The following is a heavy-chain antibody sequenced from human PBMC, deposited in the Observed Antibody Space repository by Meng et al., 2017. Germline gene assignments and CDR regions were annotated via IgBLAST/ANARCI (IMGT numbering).Heavy chain of an antibody. CDR1: GGSVSSGGYY. J-gene: IGHJ4*02. D-gene: IGHD6-19*01. CDR2: IYYSGST. V-gene: IGHV4-61*08. CDR3: ARAIAVAGITIDY. Sequence: QMPLQGWGPGLVRPSETLSLTCPVSGGSVSSGGYYWSWIRQPPGKGLEWIGYIYYSGSTNYTPSLKSRVTISVDTSKNQFSLKLSSVTAADTAVYYCARAIAVAGITIDYWGQGTLVTVSS.